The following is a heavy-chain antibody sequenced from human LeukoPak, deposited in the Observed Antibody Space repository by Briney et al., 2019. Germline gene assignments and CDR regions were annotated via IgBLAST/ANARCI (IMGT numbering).Heavy chain of an antibody. J-gene: IGHJ4*02. Sequence: SETLSLTCTVSGYSISTGYYWDWIRQPPGKGLEWIGTFYHGGSTYYNPSLKSRVTISVDTSKNQFSLKLSSVTAADTAVYYCARVSSCDYWGQGTLVTVSS. CDR1: GYSISTGYY. CDR2: FYHGGST. V-gene: IGHV4-38-2*02. D-gene: IGHD6-19*01. CDR3: ARVSSCDY.